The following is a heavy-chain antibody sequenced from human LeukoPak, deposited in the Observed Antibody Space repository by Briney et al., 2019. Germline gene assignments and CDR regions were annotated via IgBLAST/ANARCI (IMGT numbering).Heavy chain of an antibody. D-gene: IGHD6-13*01. Sequence: MASETLSLTCSVSGGSISSSTYYSGWIRQPPGKGLEWIGNIYNSGSTYYNPSLKSRVTISVDTSKNQFSLKLSSVTAADTAVYYCARQAYSSNLGWFDPWGQGTLVTVSS. CDR2: IYNSGST. CDR3: ARQAYSSNLGWFDP. J-gene: IGHJ5*02. V-gene: IGHV4-39*01. CDR1: GGSISSSTYY.